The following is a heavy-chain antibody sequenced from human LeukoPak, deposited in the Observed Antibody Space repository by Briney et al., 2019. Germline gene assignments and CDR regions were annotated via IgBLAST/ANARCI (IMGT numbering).Heavy chain of an antibody. CDR1: GYTFSRYG. CDR2: ISAYDHNT. D-gene: IGHD3-10*02. J-gene: IGHJ4*02. CDR3: ARQTLWSAYYFDY. V-gene: IGHV1-18*01. Sequence: ASVTVSCKASGYTFSRYGFSRVRQAPGQGLEWMGWISAYDHNTKYAQNFQGRITLTTDTSTSTAYMELRSLRSDDTAVYYCARQTLWSAYYFDYWGQGTLVTVSS.